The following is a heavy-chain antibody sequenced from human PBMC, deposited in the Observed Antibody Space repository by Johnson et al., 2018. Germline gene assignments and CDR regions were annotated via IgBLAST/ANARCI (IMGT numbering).Heavy chain of an antibody. J-gene: IGHJ6*02. V-gene: IGHV3-23*04. CDR2: LSGSGGST. CDR1: GFTFSSYA. CDR3: AREKAYYYYGMDV. Sequence: VQLVESGGGLVQPGGSLRLSCAASGFTFSSYAMSWVRQAPGKGLEWVSALSGSGGSTYYATSLKGRFTISRDKSKNSLYRQMNSRRAEEPALYYCAREKAYYYYGMDVWGQGTTVTVSS.